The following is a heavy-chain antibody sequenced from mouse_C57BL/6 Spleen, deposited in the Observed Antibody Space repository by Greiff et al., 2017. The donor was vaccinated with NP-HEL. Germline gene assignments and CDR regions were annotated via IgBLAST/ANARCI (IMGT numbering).Heavy chain of an antibody. CDR3: ARIYDGYYPWFAY. D-gene: IGHD2-3*01. CDR1: GYTFTSYW. CDR2: IDPSDSYT. V-gene: IGHV1-50*01. Sequence: QVQLQQPGAELVKPGASVKLSCKASGYTFTSYWMQWVKQRPGQGLEWIGEIDPSDSYTNYNQKFKGKATLTVDTSSSTAYMQLSSLTSEDSAVYYCARIYDGYYPWFAYWGQGTLVTVSA. J-gene: IGHJ3*01.